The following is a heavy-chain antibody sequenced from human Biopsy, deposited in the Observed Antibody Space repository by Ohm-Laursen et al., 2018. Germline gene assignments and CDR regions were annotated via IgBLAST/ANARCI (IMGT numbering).Heavy chain of an antibody. V-gene: IGHV4-59*08. CDR2: IYYSGST. CDR3: ARLWGGYHFHGMDV. CDR1: GGSISSYY. Sequence: GTLSLTCTVSGGSISSYYWSWIRQPTGKGLECIGYIYYSGSTNYSPSLKSRVTMSVDTSKNQSSLKLSSVTAADTAVYYCARLWGGYHFHGMDVWGQGTTVTVSS. J-gene: IGHJ6*02. D-gene: IGHD7-27*01.